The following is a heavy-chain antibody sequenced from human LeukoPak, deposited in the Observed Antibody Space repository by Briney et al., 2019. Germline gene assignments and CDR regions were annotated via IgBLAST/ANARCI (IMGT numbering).Heavy chain of an antibody. Sequence: PGGSLRLSCAASGFTVSSHYMSWVRQAPGKGLEWVSVIYGGGTTYYADSVKGRFTISRDNSKNTLYLQMNSLRAEDTAMYYCARGMGSSWYYFDYWGQGTLVTVSS. J-gene: IGHJ4*02. D-gene: IGHD6-13*01. CDR2: IYGGGTT. CDR3: ARGMGSSWYYFDY. CDR1: GFTVSSHY. V-gene: IGHV3-53*01.